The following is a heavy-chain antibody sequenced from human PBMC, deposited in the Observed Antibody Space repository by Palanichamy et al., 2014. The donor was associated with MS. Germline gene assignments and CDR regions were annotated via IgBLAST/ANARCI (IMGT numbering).Heavy chain of an antibody. CDR1: GYTFTAYA. Sequence: QVQLVQSGAEVRKPGASVKVSCKASGYTFTAYAIHWVRQAPGQRLEWMGWINAGNGNTKYSQKFQGRVTIARDTSATTAYMELSSLRSEDTAVYYCGRDQGYYHGSGNTPEYWGQGTLVTVSS. V-gene: IGHV1-3*01. CDR2: INAGNGNT. D-gene: IGHD3-10*01. J-gene: IGHJ4*02. CDR3: GRDQGYYHGSGNTPEY.